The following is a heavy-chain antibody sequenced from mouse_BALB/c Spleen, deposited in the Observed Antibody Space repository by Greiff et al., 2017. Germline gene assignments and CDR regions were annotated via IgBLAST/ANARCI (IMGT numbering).Heavy chain of an antibody. V-gene: IGHV14-4*02. CDR3: NLIYYGNGYAMDY. D-gene: IGHD2-1*01. CDR1: GFNIKDYY. J-gene: IGHJ4*01. Sequence: EVQLQQSGAELVRSGASVKLSCTASGFNIKDYYMHWVKQRPEQGLEWIGWIDPENGDTEYAPKFQGKATMTADTSSNTTYLQLSSLTSEDTAVYYCNLIYYGNGYAMDYWGQGTSVTVSS. CDR2: IDPENGDT.